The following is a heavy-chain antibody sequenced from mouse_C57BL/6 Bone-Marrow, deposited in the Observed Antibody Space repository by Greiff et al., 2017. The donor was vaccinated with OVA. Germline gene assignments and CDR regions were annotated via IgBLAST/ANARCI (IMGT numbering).Heavy chain of an antibody. V-gene: IGHV14-2*01. CDR1: GFTITDYY. Sequence: VQLQQSGAELVKPGASVTLSCTASGFTITDYYMHWVKQRTEQGLEWIGRIDPEDGGTKYAPKFQGKATMTADTSSNTAYLQLSSLTSEDTACDYCASVYGIYLYWYFDVWGTGTTVTVSS. CDR2: IDPEDGGT. CDR3: ASVYGIYLYWYFDV. J-gene: IGHJ1*03. D-gene: IGHD2-1*01.